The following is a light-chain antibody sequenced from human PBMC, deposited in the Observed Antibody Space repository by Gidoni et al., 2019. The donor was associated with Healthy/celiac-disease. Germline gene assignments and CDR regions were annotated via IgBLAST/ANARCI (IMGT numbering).Light chain of an antibody. CDR3: QQYGSSLFT. V-gene: IGKV3-20*01. Sequence: VFTPPPGTLSLSPGERAILSCRASQSVSSSYLAWYQQKPGQAPRLLIYGAASRATGIPDRFSGSGSGTDYTLTSSRLEHEEVAVYYCQQYGSSLFTFGPGTKVDIK. J-gene: IGKJ3*01. CDR1: QSVSSSY. CDR2: GAA.